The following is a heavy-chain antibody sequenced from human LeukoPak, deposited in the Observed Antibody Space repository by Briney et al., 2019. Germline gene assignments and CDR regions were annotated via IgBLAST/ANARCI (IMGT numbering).Heavy chain of an antibody. CDR1: GGTFSSYA. CDR3: AREVAFVVVPAAATYYFDY. J-gene: IGHJ4*02. CDR2: IIPIFGTA. Sequence: SVKVSCKASGGTFSSYAISWVRQAPGQGLEWMGGIIPIFGTANYAQKFQGRVTITADESSSTAYMELSSLRSEDTAVYYCAREVAFVVVPAAATYYFDYWGQGTLVTVSS. V-gene: IGHV1-69*13. D-gene: IGHD2-2*01.